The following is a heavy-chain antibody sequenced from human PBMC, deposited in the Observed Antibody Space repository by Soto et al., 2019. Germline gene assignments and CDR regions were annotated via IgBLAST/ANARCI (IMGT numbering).Heavy chain of an antibody. J-gene: IGHJ5*02. CDR2: ISYDGSNK. CDR1: GFTFSSYA. D-gene: IGHD3-3*01. V-gene: IGHV3-30-3*01. CDR3: ARETTTLTIFGPGGFDP. Sequence: GGSLRLSCAASGFTFSSYAMHWVRQAPGKGLEWVAVISYDGSNKYYADSVKGRFTISRDNSKNTLYLQMNSLRAEDTAVYYCARETTTLTIFGPGGFDPWGQGTLVTVSS.